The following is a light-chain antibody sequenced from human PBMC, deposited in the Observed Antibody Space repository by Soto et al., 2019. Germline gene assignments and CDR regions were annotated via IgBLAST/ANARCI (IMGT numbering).Light chain of an antibody. Sequence: SYDLTQPPSVSVAPGQTARISCGGSNIGRKSVHWYQQKPGRAPVVVVYDDSDRPSGIPERFSGANSGDTATLTISRVEAGDEADYYCHVWDSSSGHYIFGTGTKVTV. J-gene: IGLJ1*01. V-gene: IGLV3-21*02. CDR3: HVWDSSSGHYI. CDR1: NIGRKS. CDR2: DDS.